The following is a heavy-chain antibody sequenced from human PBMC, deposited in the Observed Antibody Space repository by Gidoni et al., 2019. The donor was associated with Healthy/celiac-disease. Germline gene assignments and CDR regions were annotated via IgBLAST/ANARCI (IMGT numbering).Heavy chain of an antibody. D-gene: IGHD1-26*01. CDR1: GFTFSTYR. CDR3: ARSGVGTRLIDY. CDR2: ISSSSSSSNI. V-gene: IGHV3-48*01. J-gene: IGHJ4*02. Sequence: EVQLVASGGGLVQPGGSLSLSGAASGFTFSTYRIHWVRQAPGKGQQWVSYISSSSSSSNIYYADSVKGRFTISRDNAKNSLYLQMNSLRAEDTAVYYCARSGVGTRLIDYWGQGTLVTVSS.